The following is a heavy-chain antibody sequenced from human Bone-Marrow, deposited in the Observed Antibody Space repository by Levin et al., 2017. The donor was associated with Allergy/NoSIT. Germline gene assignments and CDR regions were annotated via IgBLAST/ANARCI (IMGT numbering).Heavy chain of an antibody. CDR2: IYYSGII. CDR1: GGPTDTYY. Sequence: PSETLSLTCTVSGGPTDTYYWSWIRQPPGEGLEWIAYIYYSGIIRYNPSLKSRVTISVDTSNNQVSLKLTSVTAADTAVYYCARGSSSASHYVMDVWGKGTTVTVSS. D-gene: IGHD3-16*01. CDR3: ARGSSSASHYVMDV. J-gene: IGHJ6*03. V-gene: IGHV4-59*01.